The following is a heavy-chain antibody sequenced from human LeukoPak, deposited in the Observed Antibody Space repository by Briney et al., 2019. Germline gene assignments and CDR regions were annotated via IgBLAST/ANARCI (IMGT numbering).Heavy chain of an antibody. CDR3: ARGTLYRGWSYYLGF. D-gene: IGHD6-19*01. J-gene: IGHJ4*02. CDR2: VYYSGTT. V-gene: IGHV4-39*07. Sequence: SETLSLTCSVSGDSISLSFYYWGWIRQPPGKALEWIGSVYYSGTTSYNPSLKSRVTISVDMSKNHFSLRLRSVTAADTAMYYCARGTLYRGWSYYLGFWGQGSQVTVSS. CDR1: GDSISLSFYY.